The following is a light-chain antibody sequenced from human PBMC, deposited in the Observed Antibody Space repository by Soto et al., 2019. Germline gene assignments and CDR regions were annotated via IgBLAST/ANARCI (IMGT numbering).Light chain of an antibody. CDR2: GNT. V-gene: IGLV1-40*01. J-gene: IGLJ1*01. CDR1: SSNIGAGYD. CDR3: QSYGSSLSGPYV. Sequence: QSVLTQPPSVSGAPGQRVTISCTGSSSNIGAGYDVHWYQHLSGTATKLLIYGNTNRPSGVPDRFSGSRSGTSASLAITGLQNADEGDYYCQSYGSSLSGPYVFGTGTKVTVL.